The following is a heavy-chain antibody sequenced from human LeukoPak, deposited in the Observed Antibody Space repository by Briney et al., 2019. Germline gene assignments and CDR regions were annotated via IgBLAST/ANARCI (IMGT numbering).Heavy chain of an antibody. V-gene: IGHV3-23*01. CDR1: GFTFSNYA. CDR3: AKDFKCEL. Sequence: PGGSLRLSCAASGFTFSNYAMTWVRQAPGKGLEWVSVIGGGGDTKYADSVKGRFTISRDNSKNTLYLQMNSLRVEDTAVYYCAKDFKCELGGQGTLVSVSS. D-gene: IGHD4/OR15-4a*01. CDR2: IGGGGDT. J-gene: IGHJ4*02.